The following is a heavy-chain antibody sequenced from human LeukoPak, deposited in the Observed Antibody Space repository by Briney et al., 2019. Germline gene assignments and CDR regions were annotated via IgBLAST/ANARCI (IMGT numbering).Heavy chain of an antibody. CDR2: ISASGGST. J-gene: IGHJ4*02. V-gene: IGHV3-23*01. CDR3: AKGSYYDSSGSFYFDY. CDR1: GFTFSSSA. D-gene: IGHD3-22*01. Sequence: GGSLRLSCAASGFTFSSSAMSWVRQVPGKGLEWVSGISASGGSTSYADSVRGRFTISRDNSKNTLYVQMNSLRDEDTAVYYCAKGSYYDSSGSFYFDYWGQGTLVTVSS.